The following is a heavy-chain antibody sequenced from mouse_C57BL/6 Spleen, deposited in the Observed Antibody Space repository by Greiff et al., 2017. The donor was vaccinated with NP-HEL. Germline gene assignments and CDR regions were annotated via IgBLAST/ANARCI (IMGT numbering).Heavy chain of an antibody. Sequence: EVQLQQSGPELVKPGASVKISCKASGYTFTDYYMNWVKQSHGKSLEWIGDINPNNGGTSYNQKFKGKATLTVDKSSSTAYMALRSLTSEDSAVYYCARSGYWGYFDVWGTGTTVTVSS. D-gene: IGHD3-1*01. CDR2: INPNNGGT. J-gene: IGHJ1*03. CDR3: ARSGYWGYFDV. V-gene: IGHV1-26*01. CDR1: GYTFTDYY.